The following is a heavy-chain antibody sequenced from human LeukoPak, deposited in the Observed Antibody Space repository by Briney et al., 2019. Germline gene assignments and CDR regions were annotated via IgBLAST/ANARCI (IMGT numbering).Heavy chain of an antibody. CDR2: IIPIFGTA. D-gene: IGHD3-22*01. CDR3: ARSWYYYDSSGYLFDY. J-gene: IGHJ4*02. V-gene: IGHV1-69*05. Sequence: SVKASCKASGGTFSSYALSWVRQAPGQGLEWMGRIIPIFGTANYAQKFQGRVTITTDESTSTAYMELSRLRSEDTAVYYCARSWYYYDSSGYLFDYWGQGTLVTVSS. CDR1: GGTFSSYA.